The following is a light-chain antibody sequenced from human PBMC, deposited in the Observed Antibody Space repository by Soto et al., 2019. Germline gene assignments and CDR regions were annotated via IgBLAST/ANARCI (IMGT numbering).Light chain of an antibody. CDR1: QSVLYSSNNKNY. J-gene: IGKJ4*01. CDR3: QQYYSTPLT. CDR2: WAS. Sequence: DIVMTQSPDSLAASLGESATINCKSSQSVLYSSNNKNYLAWYQQKPGQPPKLLIYWASTRESGVPDRFSGSGSGTDFTLTISSLQAEDVGVYYCQQYYSTPLTFGGGTKVEIK. V-gene: IGKV4-1*01.